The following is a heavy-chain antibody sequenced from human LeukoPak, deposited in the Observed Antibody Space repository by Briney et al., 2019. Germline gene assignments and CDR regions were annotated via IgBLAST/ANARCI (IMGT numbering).Heavy chain of an antibody. V-gene: IGHV3-64*01. CDR1: GFTFSSYA. Sequence: GGSLRLSCAASGFTFSSYAMHWVRQAPGKGLEYVSAISSNGGSTYYANSVKGRFTISRDNSKNTLYLQMGSLRAEDMAVYYCARAGSSGWLWAFDIWGQGTMVTVSS. D-gene: IGHD6-19*01. CDR2: ISSNGGST. J-gene: IGHJ3*02. CDR3: ARAGSSGWLWAFDI.